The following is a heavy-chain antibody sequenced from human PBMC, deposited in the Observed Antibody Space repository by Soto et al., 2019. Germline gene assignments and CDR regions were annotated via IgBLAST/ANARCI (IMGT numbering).Heavy chain of an antibody. J-gene: IGHJ4*02. V-gene: IGHV5-10-1*03. CDR1: GYSFARHW. CDR3: ARLKVGATSDY. Sequence: EVQLVQSGAEVKKPGDSLRISCQGSGYSFARHWISWVRQMPGKGLEWMGRIDPSDSYTNYSPSFEGHVTMSADTSVNTAYLQWRGLRASDTAIYFCARLKVGATSDYWGQGTLVTVSS. D-gene: IGHD1-26*01. CDR2: IDPSDSYT.